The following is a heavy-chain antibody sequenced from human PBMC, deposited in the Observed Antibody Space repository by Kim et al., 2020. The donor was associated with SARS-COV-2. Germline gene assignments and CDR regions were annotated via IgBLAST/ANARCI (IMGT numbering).Heavy chain of an antibody. D-gene: IGHD6-13*01. CDR3: ARNKYSSSWINPNDY. J-gene: IGHJ4*02. Sequence: DSVKGRFTISRDNAKNSLYLQMNSLRAEDTAVYYCARNKYSSSWINPNDYWGQGTLVTVSS. V-gene: IGHV3-11*01.